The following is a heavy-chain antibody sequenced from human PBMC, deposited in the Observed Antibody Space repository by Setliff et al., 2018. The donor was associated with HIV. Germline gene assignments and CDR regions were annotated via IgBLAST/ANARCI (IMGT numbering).Heavy chain of an antibody. V-gene: IGHV3-48*01. Sequence: GESLKISCAASGFTFSSYSMNWVRRAPGKGLEWVSYISRSSSTIYYADSVKGRFTIPRDNAKNSLYLQMNSLRAEDTAVYYCARVSDRGDFDYWGQGTLVTVSS. J-gene: IGHJ4*02. D-gene: IGHD3-22*01. CDR1: GFTFSSYS. CDR3: ARVSDRGDFDY. CDR2: ISRSSSTI.